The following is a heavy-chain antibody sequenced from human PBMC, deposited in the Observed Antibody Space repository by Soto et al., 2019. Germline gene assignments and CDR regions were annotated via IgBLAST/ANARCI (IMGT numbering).Heavy chain of an antibody. D-gene: IGHD1-7*01. CDR3: ARDIEYGNYDY. Sequence: ASVKVSCKASGYTFTSYYMHWVRQAPGQGLEWMGRINPSGGIANYAQKFQGRVTITTDTSTSTAYMELSSLRSEDTAVYYCARDIEYGNYDYWGQGTLVTVSS. CDR1: GYTFTSYY. J-gene: IGHJ4*02. V-gene: IGHV1-46*01. CDR2: INPSGGIA.